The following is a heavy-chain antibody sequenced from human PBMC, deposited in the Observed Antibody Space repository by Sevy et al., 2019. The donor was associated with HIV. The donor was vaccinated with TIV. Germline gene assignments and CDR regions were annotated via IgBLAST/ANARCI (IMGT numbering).Heavy chain of an antibody. V-gene: IGHV3-15*01. CDR2: IRSNTDGGTT. CDR1: VLTFTDAW. Sequence: GGSLRLSCAASVLTFTDAWMAWVRQAPGKGLEWVGRIRSNTDGGTTEYAAPLKGRFTISRDDSKNTMYLQMNILKSADTAVYYCTTDREYSDFKGGFDYWGRGTLVTVSS. CDR3: TTDREYSDFKGGFDY. D-gene: IGHD4-17*01. J-gene: IGHJ4*02.